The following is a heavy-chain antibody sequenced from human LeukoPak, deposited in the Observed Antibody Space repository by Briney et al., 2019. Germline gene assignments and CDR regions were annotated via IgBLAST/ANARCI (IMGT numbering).Heavy chain of an antibody. V-gene: IGHV3-30*18. CDR3: AKSGERHCSTGSCYFDH. J-gene: IGHJ4*02. Sequence: PGGSLRLSCVASGFTFSGYGMHWVRQAPGKGLEWVTVVSDDGSTTFYADFVKGRFTISRDNSKDTLYLQMNSLRTEDTAIYYCAKSGERHCSTGSCYFDHWGQGTLVTVSS. CDR2: VSDDGSTT. D-gene: IGHD2-15*01. CDR1: GFTFSGYG.